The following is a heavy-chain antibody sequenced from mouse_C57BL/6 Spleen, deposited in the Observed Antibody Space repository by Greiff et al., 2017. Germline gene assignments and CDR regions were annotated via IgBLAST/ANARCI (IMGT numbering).Heavy chain of an antibody. J-gene: IGHJ2*01. CDR1: GYTFTSYW. CDR3: ARSGEDYYGSSYYFDY. Sequence: QVQLQQSGAELVRPGSSVKLSCKASGYTFTSYWMDWVKQRPGQGLEWIGNIYPSDSETHYNQQFKDKATLTVDKSSSTAYMQLSSLTSEDSAVYYCARSGEDYYGSSYYFDYWGQGTTLTVSS. V-gene: IGHV1-61*01. D-gene: IGHD1-1*01. CDR2: IYPSDSET.